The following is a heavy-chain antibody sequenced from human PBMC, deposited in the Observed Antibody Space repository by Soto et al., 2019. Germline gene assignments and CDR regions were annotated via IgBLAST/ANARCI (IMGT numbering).Heavy chain of an antibody. Sequence: PSETLSLTCTVSGGSVSSGSYYWSWIRQPPGKGLEWIGYIYYSGSTNYNPSPKSRVTISVDTSKNQFSLKLSSLAAADTGVYYCEREVETMVRGVTISMIWFDPWGQGTLVTVSS. V-gene: IGHV4-61*01. CDR3: EREVETMVRGVTISMIWFDP. J-gene: IGHJ5*02. D-gene: IGHD3-10*01. CDR1: GGSVSSGSYY. CDR2: IYYSGST.